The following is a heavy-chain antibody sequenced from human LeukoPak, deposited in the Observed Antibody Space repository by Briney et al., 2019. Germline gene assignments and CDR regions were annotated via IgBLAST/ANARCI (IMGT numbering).Heavy chain of an antibody. CDR2: ISAYNGNT. J-gene: IGHJ4*02. D-gene: IGHD2-21*02. V-gene: IGHV1-18*01. CDR1: GYTFTSYG. Sequence: ASVKVSCKASGYTFTSYGISWVRQAPGQGLEWMGWISAYNGNTNYAQKLQGRVTMTTGTSTSTAYMELRSLRSDDTAVYYCAMTATYYLDFDYWGQGTLVTVSS. CDR3: AMTATYYLDFDY.